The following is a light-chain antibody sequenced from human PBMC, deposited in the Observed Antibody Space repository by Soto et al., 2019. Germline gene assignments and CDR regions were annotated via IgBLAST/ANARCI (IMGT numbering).Light chain of an antibody. J-gene: IGKJ1*01. CDR1: QSVSSCY. Sequence: EIVLTQSPGTLSWSPGERATLSCRASQSVSSCYLAWYQQKPGQAPRLLIYGASSRATGIPDRFSGSGSGTDFTLTISRLEPEDFAVYYCQQYGSSPETFGQGTKVEIK. V-gene: IGKV3-20*01. CDR3: QQYGSSPET. CDR2: GAS.